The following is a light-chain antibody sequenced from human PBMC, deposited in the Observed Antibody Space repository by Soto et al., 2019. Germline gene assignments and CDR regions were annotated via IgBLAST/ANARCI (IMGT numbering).Light chain of an antibody. CDR2: EVS. V-gene: IGLV2-14*01. J-gene: IGLJ2*01. CDR3: SSCTDSTNLI. CDR1: SSDIGDYKY. Sequence: QSALTQPASVSGSPGQSITISCTGTSSDIGDYKYVSWYQQHPGKAPKLMIYEVSNRPSGVPNRFSGSKTGNTASLTISGLQAEDEADYYCSSCTDSTNLIFGGGTKLTVL.